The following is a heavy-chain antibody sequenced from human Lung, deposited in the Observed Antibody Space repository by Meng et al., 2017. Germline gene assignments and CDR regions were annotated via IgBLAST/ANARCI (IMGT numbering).Heavy chain of an antibody. CDR2: IFHSGST. J-gene: IGHJ4*02. D-gene: IGHD1-26*01. V-gene: IGHV4-4*02. Sequence: VHLPGPDPGCVKPWVPLALLCASAGDSITSSTWGSWVRQTPGKGLGWFGEIFHSGSTNYNPPLESRVTISVDKSKNQFSLKVYSVTAADTATYYCARFDISSSGRGDYWGQGILVTVSS. CDR3: ARFDISSSGRGDY. CDR1: GDSITSSTW.